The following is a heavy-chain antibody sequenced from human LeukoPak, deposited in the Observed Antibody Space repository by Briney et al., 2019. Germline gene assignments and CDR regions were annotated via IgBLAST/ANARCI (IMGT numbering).Heavy chain of an antibody. D-gene: IGHD6-13*01. CDR1: GDSVSSNSAA. J-gene: IGHJ4*02. CDR2: TYYKSRWYN. Sequence: SQTLSLTCAVSGDSVSSNSAAWNWIRQSPSRGLEWLGRTYYKSRWYNDYAVSVKSRITIDPDTSKNQFSLQLNSVTPEDTAVYYCARNPSSSYTPFDYWGQGTLVTVSS. CDR3: ARNPSSSYTPFDY. V-gene: IGHV6-1*01.